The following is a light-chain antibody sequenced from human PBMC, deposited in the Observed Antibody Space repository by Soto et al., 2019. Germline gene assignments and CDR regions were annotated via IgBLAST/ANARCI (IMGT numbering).Light chain of an antibody. Sequence: DIVMTQSPDSLAVSLGERATINCKSSQSVLYSSNNKNYLAWYQQKPGQPPKLLIYWASTRESGVPDRFSGSGFGTDFTLTNSSLQAEDVAVYYCQQYYSTPPTFGQGTKVEIK. CDR3: QQYYSTPPT. J-gene: IGKJ1*01. CDR1: QSVLYSSNNKNY. V-gene: IGKV4-1*01. CDR2: WAS.